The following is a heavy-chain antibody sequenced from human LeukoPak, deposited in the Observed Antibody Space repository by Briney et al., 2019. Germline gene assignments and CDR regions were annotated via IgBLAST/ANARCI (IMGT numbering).Heavy chain of an antibody. CDR2: IFSNGDT. J-gene: IGHJ4*02. CDR1: EFTVSSNY. CDR3: TRDQMNY. Sequence: PGGSLRLSCTASEFTVSSNYMLWVRQAPGKGLEWVSLIFSNGDTHYADSVKGRFTISRDSSKNMGYPQMNSLRVGDTGMYYCTRDQMNYWGQGTLVTVSS. D-gene: IGHD5-24*01. V-gene: IGHV3-53*01.